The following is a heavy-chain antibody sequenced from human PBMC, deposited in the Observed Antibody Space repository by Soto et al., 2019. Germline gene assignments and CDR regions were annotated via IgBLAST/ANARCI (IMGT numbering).Heavy chain of an antibody. D-gene: IGHD5-12*01. CDR3: ARGDIVAIFSMDV. J-gene: IGHJ6*02. CDR2: INPTGGST. CDR1: GYTFSSYY. V-gene: IGHV1-46*01. Sequence: QVQLVQSGAEVKKPGASVKVSCKASGYTFSSYYMHWVRQAPGQGLEWMGIINPTGGSTTYAQKFQGRVTMTRDTSTSTVYMELSSLRSEDTAVYYCARGDIVAIFSMDVWGQGTTVTVSS.